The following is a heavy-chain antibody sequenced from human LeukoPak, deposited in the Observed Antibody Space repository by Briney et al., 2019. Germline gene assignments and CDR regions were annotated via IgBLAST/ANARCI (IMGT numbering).Heavy chain of an antibody. Sequence: ASVKVSCKASGYNFSGHYMHWVRQAPGQGREWMGWIKPSNGDTRYAQNFQGRVTMTRDTSISTAYMDLNSLRSDDTAVYYCASPPLSSAMFYAHWGQGTLVTVSS. J-gene: IGHJ4*02. V-gene: IGHV1-2*02. CDR2: IKPSNGDT. CDR1: GYNFSGHY. D-gene: IGHD3-22*01. CDR3: ASPPLSSAMFYAH.